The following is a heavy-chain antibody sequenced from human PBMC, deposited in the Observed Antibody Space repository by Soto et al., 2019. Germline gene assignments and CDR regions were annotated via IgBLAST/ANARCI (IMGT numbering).Heavy chain of an antibody. Sequence: GGSLRLSCAASGFTFSSYAMSWVRKAPGKGLEWVSAISGSGGSTYYADSVKGRFTISRDNSKNTLYLQMNSLRAEDTAVYYCAKDLSYYYDSSGYFDYWGQGTLVTVSS. J-gene: IGHJ4*02. V-gene: IGHV3-23*01. CDR1: GFTFSSYA. CDR2: ISGSGGST. CDR3: AKDLSYYYDSSGYFDY. D-gene: IGHD3-22*01.